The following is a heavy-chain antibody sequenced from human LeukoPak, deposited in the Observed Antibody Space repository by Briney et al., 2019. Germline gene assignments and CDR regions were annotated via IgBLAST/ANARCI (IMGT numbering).Heavy chain of an antibody. V-gene: IGHV1-46*01. D-gene: IGHD3-10*01. CDR3: ARDSGMVRGTVDY. J-gene: IGHJ4*02. CDR2: INPSGGST. CDR1: GYTFTSYY. Sequence: ASVKVSCKSSGYTFTSYYMYWVRQAPGQGLEWMGIINPSGGSTSYAQKFQGRVTMTRDTSTSTVCMELSSLRSEDTAAYYCARDSGMVRGTVDYWGQGTLVTVSS.